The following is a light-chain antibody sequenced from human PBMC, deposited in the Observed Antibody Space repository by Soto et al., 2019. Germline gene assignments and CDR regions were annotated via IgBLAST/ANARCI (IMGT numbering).Light chain of an antibody. J-gene: IGKJ1*01. CDR2: QAS. Sequence: DIQMTHSPSTLSASVGDRVTITCRASQSITPWLAWYQQKPGKVPKLLIYQASSLESGVPLRFSGSASGTEFTLTINSLRPDDFATYYCQHYNRYSATFGQGTKVDIK. V-gene: IGKV1-5*03. CDR3: QHYNRYSAT. CDR1: QSITPW.